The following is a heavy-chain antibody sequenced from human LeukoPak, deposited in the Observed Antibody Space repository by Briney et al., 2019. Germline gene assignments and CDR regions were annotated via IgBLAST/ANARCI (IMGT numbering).Heavy chain of an antibody. Sequence: PSETLSLTCAVYGGSFSGYYWSWIRQPPGKGLEWIGEINHSGSTNYNPSLKSRVTISVDTSKNQFSLKLSSVTAADTAVYYCARGSSGIVVVPAAPLRAFDIWGQGTMVTVSS. CDR2: INHSGST. V-gene: IGHV4-34*01. CDR1: GGSFSGYY. J-gene: IGHJ3*02. CDR3: ARGSSGIVVVPAAPLRAFDI. D-gene: IGHD2-2*01.